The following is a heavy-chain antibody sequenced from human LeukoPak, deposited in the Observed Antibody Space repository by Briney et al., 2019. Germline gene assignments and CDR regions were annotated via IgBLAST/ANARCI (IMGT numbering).Heavy chain of an antibody. V-gene: IGHV1-2*02. D-gene: IGHD6-19*01. Sequence: ASAKVSCKASGHTFTGYYMHWVRQAAGQGLEWLGWINPNSGVTNYAQKFQGRITMTRDTSITTVYMELSSLTSDDTAVYYCGSGQWLVGVFYWGQGTLVTVSS. CDR3: GSGQWLVGVFY. J-gene: IGHJ4*02. CDR2: INPNSGVT. CDR1: GHTFTGYY.